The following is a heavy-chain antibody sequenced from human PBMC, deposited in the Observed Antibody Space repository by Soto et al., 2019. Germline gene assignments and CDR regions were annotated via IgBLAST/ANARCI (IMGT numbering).Heavy chain of an antibody. CDR2: ISSSSSYT. CDR1: GFTFSDYY. J-gene: IGHJ5*02. CDR3: ARDNPINDFWSYWFDP. V-gene: IGHV3-11*06. D-gene: IGHD3-3*01. Sequence: GGSLRLSCAASGFTFSDYYMSWIRQAPGKGLEWVSYISSSSSYTNYADSVKGRFTISRDNAKNSLYLQMNSLRAEDTAVYYCARDNPINDFWSYWFDPWGQGTLVTVSS.